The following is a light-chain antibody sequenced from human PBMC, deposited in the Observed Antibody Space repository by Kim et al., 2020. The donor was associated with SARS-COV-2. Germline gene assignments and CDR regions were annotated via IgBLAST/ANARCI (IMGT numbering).Light chain of an antibody. V-gene: IGLV3-1*01. CDR2: LDI. CDR3: QAWDGSTAV. CDR1: KLGNKF. Sequence: SYELTQPPSVSVSPGQTANITCSGDKLGNKFACWYQQKPGQAPVLVIYLDIKRPSGIPERFSGSNSGNTATLTISGTQARDEADYYCQAWDGSTAVFGGG. J-gene: IGLJ2*01.